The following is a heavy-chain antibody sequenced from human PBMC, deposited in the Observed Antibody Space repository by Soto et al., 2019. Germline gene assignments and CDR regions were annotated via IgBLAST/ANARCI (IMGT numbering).Heavy chain of an antibody. CDR1: GGSISSYY. Sequence: SETLSLTCTFSGGSISSYYWSWIRQPPGKGLEWIGYIYYSGSTNYNPSLKSRVTISVDTSKNQFSLKLSSVTAADTAVYYCARGNIPRYYYYYMDVWGKGTTVTVSS. CDR2: IYYSGST. CDR3: ARGNIPRYYYYYMDV. V-gene: IGHV4-59*01. J-gene: IGHJ6*03.